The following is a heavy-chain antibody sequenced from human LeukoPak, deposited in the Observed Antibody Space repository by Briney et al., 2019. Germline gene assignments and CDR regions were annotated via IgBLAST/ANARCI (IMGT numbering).Heavy chain of an antibody. Sequence: PGGSLRLSCAASGFTLSSYAMNWVRQAPGKGLEWVSHISSSGSTMYYADSVKGRFTISRDNAKNSLYLQMNSLRAEDTAVYYCARSYSGSSLNWFDPWGQGTLVTVSS. V-gene: IGHV3-48*03. CDR1: GFTLSSYA. J-gene: IGHJ5*02. CDR2: ISSSGSTM. D-gene: IGHD1-26*01. CDR3: ARSYSGSSLNWFDP.